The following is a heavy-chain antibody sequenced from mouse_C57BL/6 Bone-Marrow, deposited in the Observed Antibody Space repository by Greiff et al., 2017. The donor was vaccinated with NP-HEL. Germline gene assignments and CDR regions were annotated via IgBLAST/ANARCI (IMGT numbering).Heavy chain of an antibody. V-gene: IGHV1-15*01. J-gene: IGHJ1*03. CDR2: IDPETGGT. CDR1: GYTFTDYE. D-gene: IGHD2-1*01. Sequence: VQLQQSGAELVRPGASVTLSCKASGYTFTDYEMHWVKQTPVHGLEWIGAIDPETGGTAYNQKFKGKAILTADKSSSTAYMELRSLTSEDSAVYYCTRRGYYGNYQYFDVWGTGTTVTVSS. CDR3: TRRGYYGNYQYFDV.